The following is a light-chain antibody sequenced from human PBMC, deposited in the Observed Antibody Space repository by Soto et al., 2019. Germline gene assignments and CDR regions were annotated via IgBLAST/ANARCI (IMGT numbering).Light chain of an antibody. CDR1: QSVGSS. Sequence: EVVMTQSPATLSVSPGERATISCRASQSVGSSLAWYQQTPGQAPRVLIYGASTRATGIPARFSGSGSATEFTLTISSLQSADFAVSYCQQYNKWPLTFGGGTKVEIK. V-gene: IGKV3-15*01. J-gene: IGKJ4*01. CDR3: QQYNKWPLT. CDR2: GAS.